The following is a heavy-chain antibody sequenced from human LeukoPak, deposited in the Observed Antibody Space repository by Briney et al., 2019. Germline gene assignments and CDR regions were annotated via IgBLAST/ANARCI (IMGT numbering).Heavy chain of an antibody. CDR1: GSTLDNNA. J-gene: IGHJ4*02. Sequence: GGSLRPAWAASGSTLDNNAMHWVRQPPGRGLGWVSVIGWISGTMGTADSVKGRFTISRDNAKNSLYLQMNSLSAEDTALYYCAKAIVGATSGFDYWGQGTLVTVSS. D-gene: IGHD1-26*01. CDR3: AKAIVGATSGFDY. V-gene: IGHV3-9*01. CDR2: IGWISGTM.